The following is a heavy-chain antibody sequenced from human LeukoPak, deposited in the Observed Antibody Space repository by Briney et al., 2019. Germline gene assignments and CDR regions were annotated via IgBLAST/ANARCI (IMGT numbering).Heavy chain of an antibody. V-gene: IGHV3-48*01. CDR1: GFTFSSYA. Sequence: GGSLRLSCAASGFTFSSYAMSWVRQAPGKGLEWVSYIGGSGTTIYYADSVKGRFTISRDNAKNSLYLQMNTLRAEDTAVYYCARGPICGGDCYSNWFDPWGRGTLVTVSS. CDR2: IGGSGTTI. D-gene: IGHD2-21*01. J-gene: IGHJ5*02. CDR3: ARGPICGGDCYSNWFDP.